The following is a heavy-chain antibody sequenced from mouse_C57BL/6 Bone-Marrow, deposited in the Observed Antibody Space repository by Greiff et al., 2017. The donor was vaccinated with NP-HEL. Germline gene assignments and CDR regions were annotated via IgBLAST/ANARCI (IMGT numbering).Heavy chain of an antibody. D-gene: IGHD1-1*01. CDR1: GYTFTSYW. V-gene: IGHV1-64*01. CDR2: IHPNSGST. J-gene: IGHJ1*03. Sequence: VQLQQPGAELVKPGASVKLSCKASGYTFTSYWMHWVKQRPGQGLEWIGMIHPNSGSTNYNEKFKSKATLTVDKSSSTDYMQLSSLTSEDSAVYYCAPHYYGSSYWYFDVWGTGTTVTVSS. CDR3: APHYYGSSYWYFDV.